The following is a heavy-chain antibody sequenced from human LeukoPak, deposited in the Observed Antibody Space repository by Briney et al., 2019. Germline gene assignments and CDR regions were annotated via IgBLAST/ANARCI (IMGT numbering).Heavy chain of an antibody. CDR1: GYTFTSYY. Sequence: ASVKVSCKASGYTFTSYYIHWMRQAPGQGLKWMGWMNPNRGDTSYAQKFQGRVTMTRDTPINTAYMELSGLTSDDTAVYYCGRRRIDCSDTGCYVDYWGQGTLVTVSS. CDR3: GRRRIDCSDTGCYVDY. V-gene: IGHV1-2*02. D-gene: IGHD2-15*01. CDR2: MNPNRGDT. J-gene: IGHJ4*02.